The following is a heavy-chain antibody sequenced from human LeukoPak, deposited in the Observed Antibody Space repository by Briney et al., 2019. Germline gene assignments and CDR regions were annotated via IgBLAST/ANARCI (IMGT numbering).Heavy chain of an antibody. CDR3: AKGPAPRLGEFSYHALVVY. Sequence: GGSLRLSGVASGFTFSSYGMHWVRQAPGKGLEWVAFISYDGSNENIADSVKGRFIISRDNSKNTLYLQMNSLRAEDTAVYYCAKGPAPRLGEFSYHALVVYWGQGTLVTVSS. CDR1: GFTFSSYG. CDR2: ISYDGSNE. D-gene: IGHD3-16*02. J-gene: IGHJ4*02. V-gene: IGHV3-30*18.